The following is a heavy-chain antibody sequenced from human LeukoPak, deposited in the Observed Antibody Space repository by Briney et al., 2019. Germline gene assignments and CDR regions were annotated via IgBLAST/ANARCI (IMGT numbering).Heavy chain of an antibody. Sequence: PGGSLRLSCAASGFTFSSYSMSWVRQAPGKGLEWVSSISSSSYIYYADSVKGRFTISRDNAKNSLHLQMNSLRAEDTAVYYCARGGIYDSSGYRGYWGQGTPVTVSS. CDR1: GFTFSSYS. V-gene: IGHV3-21*01. J-gene: IGHJ4*02. D-gene: IGHD3-22*01. CDR2: ISSSSYI. CDR3: ARGGIYDSSGYRGY.